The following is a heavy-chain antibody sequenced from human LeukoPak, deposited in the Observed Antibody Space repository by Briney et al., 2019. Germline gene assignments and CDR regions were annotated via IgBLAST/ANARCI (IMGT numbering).Heavy chain of an antibody. CDR1: GFTFSSYA. D-gene: IGHD1-26*01. V-gene: IGHV3-30-3*01. CDR2: ISYDGSNK. J-gene: IGHJ4*02. Sequence: PGRSLRLSCAASGFTFSSYAMHWVRQAPGKGLEWVAVISYDGSNKYYADSVKGRFTISRDNAKNTLYLQMNSLRAEDTAVYYCARGAIVGANFDYWGQGTLVTVSS. CDR3: ARGAIVGANFDY.